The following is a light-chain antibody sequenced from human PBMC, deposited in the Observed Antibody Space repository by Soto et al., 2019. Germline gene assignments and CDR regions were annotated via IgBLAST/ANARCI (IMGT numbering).Light chain of an antibody. J-gene: IGKJ1*01. CDR3: QQYNTFPRT. CDR2: GAS. Sequence: ENVLTQSPGTLSLSPGERATLSCRASQSVSSNYLAWYQQKPGQAPRLLIYGASSRATGIPARFSGSGSGTDFTLTISRLEPEDFAVYYCQQYNTFPRTFGQGTKVEIQ. V-gene: IGKV3-20*01. CDR1: QSVSSNY.